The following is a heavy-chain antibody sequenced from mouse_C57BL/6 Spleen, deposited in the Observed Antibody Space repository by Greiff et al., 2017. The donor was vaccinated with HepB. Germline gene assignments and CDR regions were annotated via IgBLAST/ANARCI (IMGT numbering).Heavy chain of an antibody. V-gene: IGHV1-82*01. CDR2: IYPGDGDT. Sequence: QVQLKESGPELVKPGASVKISCKASGYAFSSSWMNWVKQRPGKGLEWIGRIYPGDGDTNYNGKFKGKATLTADKSSSTAYMQLSSLTSEDSAVYFCAKGGYGSSYRYFDVWGTGTTVTVSS. CDR1: GYAFSSSW. CDR3: AKGGYGSSYRYFDV. D-gene: IGHD1-1*01. J-gene: IGHJ1*03.